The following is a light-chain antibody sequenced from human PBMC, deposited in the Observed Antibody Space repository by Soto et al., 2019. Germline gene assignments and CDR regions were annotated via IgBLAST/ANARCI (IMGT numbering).Light chain of an antibody. CDR1: QTFGSTY. CDR2: GAS. CDR3: LQFGTSPLYT. Sequence: ESVLTQSQGTLSLSPGERVTLSCRASQTFGSTYLAWYQQRPGQSPRLLIYGASRRASGIPDRFRGSGSGTDFTLTISRLEPEDFAVYYCLQFGTSPLYTFGQGTKLEIK. J-gene: IGKJ2*01. V-gene: IGKV3-20*01.